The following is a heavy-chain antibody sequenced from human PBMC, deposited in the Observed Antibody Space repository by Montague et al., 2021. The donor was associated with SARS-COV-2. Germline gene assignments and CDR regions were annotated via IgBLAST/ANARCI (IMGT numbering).Heavy chain of an antibody. D-gene: IGHD1-7*01. CDR2: TYYRSRWCD. J-gene: IGHJ4*02. CDR1: GDSVSSSSVA. Sequence: CAISGDSVSSSSVAWNWIRQSPPRGREWLGRTYYRSRWCDDYAASVKGRITMNPDTAKNHFSLQLNSVTPEDTAVYYCSRGNWERVTGTTSDYLYYFDRWGQGTLVTVSS. V-gene: IGHV6-1*01. CDR3: SRGNWERVTGTTSDYLYYFDR.